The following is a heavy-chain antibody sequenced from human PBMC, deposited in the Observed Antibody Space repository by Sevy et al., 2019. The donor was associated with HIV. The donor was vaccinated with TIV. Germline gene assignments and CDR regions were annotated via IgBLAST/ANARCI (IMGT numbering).Heavy chain of an antibody. V-gene: IGHV3-23*01. D-gene: IGHD5-18*01. CDR3: TKKMGGGSGMAFLVDY. CDR1: GFTFSSFA. J-gene: IGHJ4*02. Sequence: GGSLRLSCAASGFTFSSFAMGWVRQAPGKGLDWISVISGTGDYTYYADSVKGRFTISRVNSKNTLFLQMNSLRAEDTAIFYCTKKMGGGSGMAFLVDYWGQGTLVTVSS. CDR2: ISGTGDYT.